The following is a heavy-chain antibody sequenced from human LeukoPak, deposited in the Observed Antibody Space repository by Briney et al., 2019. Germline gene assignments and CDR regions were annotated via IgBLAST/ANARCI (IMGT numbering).Heavy chain of an antibody. J-gene: IGHJ4*02. D-gene: IGHD1-26*01. CDR1: GGSISSSSYY. V-gene: IGHV4-39*07. Sequence: SETLSLTCTASGGSISSSSYYWGWIRQPPGKGLEWIGSIYYSGSTYYNPSLKSRVTISVDTSKNQFSLKLSSVTAADTAVYYCARVSGSYYLVSPYYFDYWGQGTLVTVSS. CDR3: ARVSGSYYLVSPYYFDY. CDR2: IYYSGST.